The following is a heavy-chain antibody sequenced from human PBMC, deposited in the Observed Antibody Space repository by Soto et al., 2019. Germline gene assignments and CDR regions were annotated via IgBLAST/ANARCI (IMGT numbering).Heavy chain of an antibody. D-gene: IGHD2-15*01. J-gene: IGHJ4*02. CDR3: DTDLPILSPQVDY. CDR2: IYSDGST. V-gene: IGHV3-53*01. Sequence: GGSLRLSCAASGFIVSNNYMTWVRQAPVKGLEWVSVIYSDGSTYYADSVKGRFTISRDNSNNTLYLQMNSLRAEDTAVYYCDTDLPILSPQVDYWGQGTLVTVSS. CDR1: GFIVSNNY.